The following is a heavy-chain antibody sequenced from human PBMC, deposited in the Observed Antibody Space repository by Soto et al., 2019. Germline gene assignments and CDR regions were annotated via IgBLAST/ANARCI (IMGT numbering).Heavy chain of an antibody. CDR2: ISSSGSTI. D-gene: IGHD4-17*01. Sequence: PGGSLRLSCAASGFAFSDPYMSWIRQAPGKGLEWISYISSSGSTIYYADSVKGRFTISRDNAKKSLYLQMDSLTADDTAVYYCARGGDSVTTPFEYWGQGTQVTVSS. J-gene: IGHJ4*02. CDR3: ARGGDSVTTPFEY. CDR1: GFAFSDPY. V-gene: IGHV3-11*01.